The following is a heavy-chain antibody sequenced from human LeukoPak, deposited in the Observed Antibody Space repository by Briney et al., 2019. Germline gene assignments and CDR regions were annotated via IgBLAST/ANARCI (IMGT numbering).Heavy chain of an antibody. J-gene: IGHJ4*02. V-gene: IGHV3-30*02. CDR3: ATFPYYFDSSGSYYFDF. Sequence: GGSLRLSCAASGFTFSNYGMHWVRQAPGKGLEWVAFIRYDGTNKYYADSVKGRFTISRDNSKNTLYLQMNSLRAEDTAVFYCATFPYYFDSSGSYYFDFWGQGTLVTVSS. CDR1: GFTFSNYG. D-gene: IGHD3-22*01. CDR2: IRYDGTNK.